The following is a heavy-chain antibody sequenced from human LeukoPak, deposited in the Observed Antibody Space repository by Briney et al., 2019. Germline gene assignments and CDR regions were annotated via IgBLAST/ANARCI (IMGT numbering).Heavy chain of an antibody. D-gene: IGHD6-13*01. V-gene: IGHV3-66*01. J-gene: IGHJ4*02. CDR2: IYSGGST. CDR1: GFTVSSNY. CDR3: ARDTFGYSSSWYDY. Sequence: GGSLRLSCAASGFTVSSNYMSWVRQAPGKGLEWVSVIYSGGSTYYTDSVKGRFTISRDNSKNTLYLQMNSLSAEDTAVYYCARDTFGYSSSWYDYWGQGTVVSVSS.